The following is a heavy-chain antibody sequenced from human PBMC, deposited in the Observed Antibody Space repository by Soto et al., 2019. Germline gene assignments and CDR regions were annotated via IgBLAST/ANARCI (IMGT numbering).Heavy chain of an antibody. CDR2: ISSSSSYI. J-gene: IGHJ4*02. Sequence: EVQLVESGGGLVKPGGSLRLSCAASGFTFSSYSMNWVRQAPGKGLEWVSSISSSSSYIYYADSVKGRFTISRDNAKNSLYLQMNSLRAEDTAVYYCARDEPIPYDFWSGYPLDYWGQGTLVTVSS. CDR3: ARDEPIPYDFWSGYPLDY. V-gene: IGHV3-21*01. CDR1: GFTFSSYS. D-gene: IGHD3-3*01.